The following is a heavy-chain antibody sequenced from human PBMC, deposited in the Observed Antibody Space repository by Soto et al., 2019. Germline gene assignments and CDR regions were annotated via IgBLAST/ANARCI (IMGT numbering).Heavy chain of an antibody. D-gene: IGHD6-13*01. Sequence: PGGSLRLSCAASGFTFSSYAMSWVRQAPGKGLEWVSAISGSGGSTYYADSVKGRFTISRDNSKNTLYLQMNSLRAEDTAIYYCAKDQDADSSSWFYYYYGMDVWGQGTTVTVSS. J-gene: IGHJ6*02. V-gene: IGHV3-23*01. CDR3: AKDQDADSSSWFYYYYGMDV. CDR2: ISGSGGST. CDR1: GFTFSSYA.